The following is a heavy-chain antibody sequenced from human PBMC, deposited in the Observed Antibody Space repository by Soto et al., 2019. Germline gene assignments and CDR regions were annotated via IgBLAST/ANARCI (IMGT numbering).Heavy chain of an antibody. CDR1: GGTFSSYA. J-gene: IGHJ6*02. CDR2: IIPIFGTA. Sequence: ASVKVSCKASGGTFSSYAISWVRQAPGQGLEWMGGIIPIFGTANYAQKFQGRVTITADESTSTAYMELSSLRSEDTAVYYCAIGGSLIYYYYYGMDVWSQGTTVTVSS. CDR3: AIGGSLIYYYYYGMDV. D-gene: IGHD3-3*01. V-gene: IGHV1-69*13.